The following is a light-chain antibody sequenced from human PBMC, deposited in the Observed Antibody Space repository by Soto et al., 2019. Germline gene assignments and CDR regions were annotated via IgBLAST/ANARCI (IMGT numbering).Light chain of an antibody. CDR2: SAS. CDR3: QQYGCAPRT. Sequence: LTKCAGALSLYAKERATLSCRASQRFXSSYLAGYQQKPGQAPRLPXVSASSRATGSPDRLSGSGSATDFTLTISRLDPDYFVLYYFQQYGCAPRTFGGGTKVDI. J-gene: IGKJ4*01. CDR1: QRFXSSY. V-gene: IGKV3-20*01.